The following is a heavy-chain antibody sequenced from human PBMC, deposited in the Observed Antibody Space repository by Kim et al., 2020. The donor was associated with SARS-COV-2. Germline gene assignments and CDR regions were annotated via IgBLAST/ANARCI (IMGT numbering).Heavy chain of an antibody. D-gene: IGHD3-10*01. CDR2: ISSGGKT. CDR1: GFTVSANY. J-gene: IGHJ5*01. Sequence: GGSLRLSCEVSGFTVSANYISWLRQAPGKGLEWVSTISSGGKTDYADSVKGRFTISRDNSKNTLFLQMNSLRADDTAVYYCAKGGAPGFYRVPSVSWA. V-gene: IGHV3-53*01. CDR3: AKGGAPGFYRVPSVS.